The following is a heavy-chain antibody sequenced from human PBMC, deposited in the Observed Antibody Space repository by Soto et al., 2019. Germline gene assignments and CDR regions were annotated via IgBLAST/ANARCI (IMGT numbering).Heavy chain of an antibody. J-gene: IGHJ4*02. CDR1: GYTFTSYE. CDR3: ARARPGRGLFPFAY. V-gene: IGHV1-8*01. CDR2: LNPNTSNS. Sequence: ASVKVYCKASGYTFTSYESYWVRQATGQGLEWMVWLNPNTSNSGYAQKFQGRVTMTRDTSTSTVYMHLSSLRSEDTAVYYCARARPGRGLFPFAYWGQGTLVTVSS.